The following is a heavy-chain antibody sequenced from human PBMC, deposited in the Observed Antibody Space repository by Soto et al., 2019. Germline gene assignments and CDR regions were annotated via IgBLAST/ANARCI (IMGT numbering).Heavy chain of an antibody. Sequence: PSATLSLTCTVSGCSFSIGSYFWLWIRQPPGKGLEWLGYIYYTGNTNYNPSLKSRLTISVDSSKNQFSLKLSSVAAADTAVYYCAREKTGDLTFFDSWGQGTLVTVSS. D-gene: IGHD3-16*01. J-gene: IGHJ4*02. CDR2: IYYTGNT. CDR1: GCSFSIGSYF. CDR3: AREKTGDLTFFDS. V-gene: IGHV4-61*01.